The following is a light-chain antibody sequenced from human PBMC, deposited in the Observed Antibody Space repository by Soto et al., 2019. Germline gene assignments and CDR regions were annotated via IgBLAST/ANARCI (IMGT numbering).Light chain of an antibody. CDR3: QQYKSSSWT. J-gene: IGKJ1*01. V-gene: IGKV1-5*01. CDR2: DAS. Sequence: DFQMTQSPSTLSASVGDRVTITCRASQSISTWLAWYQQAPGKVPKLLISDASSLQSGVPSRFSGSGSGTEFTLTISSLQPDDFATYYCQQYKSSSWTFDPGTKVEIK. CDR1: QSISTW.